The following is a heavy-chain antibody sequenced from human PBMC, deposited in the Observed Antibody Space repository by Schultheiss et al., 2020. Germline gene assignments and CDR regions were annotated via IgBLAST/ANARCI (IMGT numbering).Heavy chain of an antibody. Sequence: SETLSLTCAVSGGSISSGGYSWSWIRQPPGNGLECIGYIDHSGNTYYNPSLKSRVTISVDTSKNQFSLKLSSVTAADTAVYYCARHLTGTAYFDYWGQGTLVTVSS. CDR3: ARHLTGTAYFDY. CDR2: IDHSGNT. J-gene: IGHJ4*02. CDR1: GGSISSGGYS. D-gene: IGHD1-20*01. V-gene: IGHV4-30-2*01.